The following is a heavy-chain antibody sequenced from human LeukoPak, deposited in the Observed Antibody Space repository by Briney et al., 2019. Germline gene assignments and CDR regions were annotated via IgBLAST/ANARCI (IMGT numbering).Heavy chain of an antibody. D-gene: IGHD3-10*01. Sequence: GGSLRLSCAASGFTFSIYAMSWVRQAPGKGLEWASGISGSGGSTYYADSVKGRFTISRDNSKNTLYLQMNSLRAEDTAVYYCAKPPSTMVRDPPNMDVWGKGTTVTVSS. V-gene: IGHV3-23*01. CDR1: GFTFSIYA. J-gene: IGHJ6*03. CDR2: ISGSGGST. CDR3: AKPPSTMVRDPPNMDV.